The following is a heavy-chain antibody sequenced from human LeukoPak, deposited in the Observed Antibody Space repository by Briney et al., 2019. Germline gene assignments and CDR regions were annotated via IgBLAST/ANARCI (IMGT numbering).Heavy chain of an antibody. CDR2: ISGDGVST. CDR3: AKESGKFDY. Sequence: GGSLRLSCVASGLPIADFAMHWVRQAPGKGLEWVSPISGDGVSTFYADSVKGRFSISRDNSKNSLYLEMNSLRTEDAAMHYCAKESGKFDYWGQGTLVAVSS. V-gene: IGHV3-43*02. CDR1: GLPIADFA. J-gene: IGHJ4*02.